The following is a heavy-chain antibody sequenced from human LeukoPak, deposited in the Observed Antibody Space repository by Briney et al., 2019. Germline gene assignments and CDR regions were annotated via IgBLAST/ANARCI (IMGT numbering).Heavy chain of an antibody. Sequence: GSSVKVSCKASGGTFSSYAISWVRQAPGQGLEWMGRIIPIFGIANYAQKFQGRVTITADKSTSTAYMELSSLRSEDTAVYYCARDSGQLWPSFGYWGQGTLVTVSS. J-gene: IGHJ4*02. D-gene: IGHD5-18*01. V-gene: IGHV1-69*04. CDR1: GGTFSSYA. CDR3: ARDSGQLWPSFGY. CDR2: IIPIFGIA.